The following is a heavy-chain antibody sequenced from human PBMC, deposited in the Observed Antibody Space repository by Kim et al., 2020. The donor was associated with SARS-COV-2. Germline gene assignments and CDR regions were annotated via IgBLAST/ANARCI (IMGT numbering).Heavy chain of an antibody. Sequence: TYAQKLQGRVTMTTDTSTSTAYMELRSLRSDDTAVYYCARALNWNYGDDIWGQGTMVTVSS. V-gene: IGHV1-18*01. D-gene: IGHD1-7*01. CDR3: ARALNWNYGDDI. J-gene: IGHJ3*02.